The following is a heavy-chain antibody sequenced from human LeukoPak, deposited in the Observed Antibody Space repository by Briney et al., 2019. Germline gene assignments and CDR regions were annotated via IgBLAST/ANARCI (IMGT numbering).Heavy chain of an antibody. CDR1: GYTFTGYY. CDR2: INPNSGGT. CDR3: ARDLVATMSYYYYGMDV. Sequence: ASVKVSCKASGYTFTGYYMHWVRQAPGQGLEWMGWINPNSGGTNYAQKFQGRVTITADKSTSTAYMELSSLRSEDTAVYYCARDLVATMSYYYYGMDVWGQGTTVTVSS. D-gene: IGHD5-12*01. J-gene: IGHJ6*02. V-gene: IGHV1-2*02.